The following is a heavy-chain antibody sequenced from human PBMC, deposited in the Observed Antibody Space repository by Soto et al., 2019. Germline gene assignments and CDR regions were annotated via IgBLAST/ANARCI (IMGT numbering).Heavy chain of an antibody. CDR1: GFTFSSYA. D-gene: IGHD3-10*01. V-gene: IGHV3-23*01. CDR2: ISGSGSGGIT. J-gene: IGHJ4*02. CDR3: ARVQRYGSGNVD. Sequence: SLRLSCAGSGFTFSSYAMSWVRQAPGKGLEWVSAISGSGSGGITYYRDSVKGRFAISRDSSKNTLYLQMNSLGAEDTAVYYCARVQRYGSGNVDWGQGTLVTVSS.